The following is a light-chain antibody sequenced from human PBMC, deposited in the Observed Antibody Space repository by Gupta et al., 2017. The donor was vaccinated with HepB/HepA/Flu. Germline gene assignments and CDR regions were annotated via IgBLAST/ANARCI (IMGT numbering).Light chain of an antibody. CDR3: QQSYSTPWT. CDR2: WAS. V-gene: IGKV4-1*01. J-gene: IGKJ1*01. Sequence: DIVMTQSPDSLTVSLGERATINCKSSQNLLYSSNSKNYLSWYQQKAGQPPKLLIYWASTRESGVPDRFSGSWSCTDFTLTISILQAEDVAVYYCQQSYSTPWTFGQGTKVEIK. CDR1: QNLLYSSNSKNY.